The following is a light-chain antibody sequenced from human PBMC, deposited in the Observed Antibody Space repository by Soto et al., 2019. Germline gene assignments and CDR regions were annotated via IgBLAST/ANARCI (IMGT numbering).Light chain of an antibody. CDR3: QQGYKTPRT. CDR1: QSISNF. CDR2: SSS. J-gene: IGKJ1*01. Sequence: DIQLTQSPSSLSASVGDRVTITCRASQSISNFLNWYQQRPGQAPKLLISSSSNVQSGVPSRFSGRGSGTDFTLTISGLQSEDAASYCCQQGYKTPRTFGQGTKVDIK. V-gene: IGKV1-39*01.